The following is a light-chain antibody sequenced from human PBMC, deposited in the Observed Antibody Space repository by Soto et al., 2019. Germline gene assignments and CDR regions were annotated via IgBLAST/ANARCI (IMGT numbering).Light chain of an antibody. CDR1: QSIGRF. V-gene: IGKV1-39*01. CDR2: VAS. J-gene: IGKJ4*01. CDR3: QQSFTTPLT. Sequence: DIQMTQSPSSLSASVGDRVTMACRASQSIGRFLNWHQQKPGKAPNVLINVASTLRSGVPSRFSGSGSGTDFNLTINSLQPEDFATYFCQQSFTTPLTFGGGTKVDIK.